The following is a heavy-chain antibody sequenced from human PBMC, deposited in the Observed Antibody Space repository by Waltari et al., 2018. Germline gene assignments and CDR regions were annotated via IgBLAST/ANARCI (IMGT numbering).Heavy chain of an antibody. CDR1: GFSFRTYA. CDR3: AKDRDAGDSLPFDF. D-gene: IGHD4-17*01. Sequence: EVQLLESGGGLVQPGGSLRLSCAVSGFSFRTYAMSWLRQAPGGGLEWVSAISGNGDTTYYAESVKGRFTISRDNSRNTLYMQMNSLRAEDTAVYYCAKDRDAGDSLPFDFWGRGTLVTVSS. V-gene: IGHV3-23*01. CDR2: ISGNGDTT. J-gene: IGHJ4*02.